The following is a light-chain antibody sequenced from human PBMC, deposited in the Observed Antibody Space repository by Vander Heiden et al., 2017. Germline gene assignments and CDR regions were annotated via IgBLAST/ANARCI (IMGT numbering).Light chain of an antibody. CDR1: SSNIGAGYD. CDR2: GNS. V-gene: IGLV1-40*01. CDR3: QSYDSSLSGYV. Sequence: QSVLTQPPSVSGAPGQRVTISCTGSSSNIGAGYDVHWYQQLPGTAPKLLIYGNSKRPSGVPDRFSGSKSGTSASLAITGLQAEDEAYYYCQSYDSSLSGYVFGTGTKVTVL. J-gene: IGLJ1*01.